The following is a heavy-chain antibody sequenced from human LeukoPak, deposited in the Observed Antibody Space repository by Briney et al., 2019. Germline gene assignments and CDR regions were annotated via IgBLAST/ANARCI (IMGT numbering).Heavy chain of an antibody. CDR2: ISGSGGST. CDR1: GFTFSSYS. D-gene: IGHD6-13*01. J-gene: IGHJ4*02. V-gene: IGHV3-23*01. CDR3: AKAALLGHSSSWYDY. Sequence: GGSLRLSCAASGFTFSSYSMNWVRQAPGKGLEWVSTISGSGGSTYYADSVKGRFTISRDNSNNTLHLQMNSLRAEDTAVYYCAKAALLGHSSSWYDYWGQGTLVTVSS.